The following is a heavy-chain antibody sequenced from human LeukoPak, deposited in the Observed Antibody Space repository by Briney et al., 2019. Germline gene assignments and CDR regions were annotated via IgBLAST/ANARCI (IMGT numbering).Heavy chain of an antibody. CDR2: IYYSGST. CDR1: DGSISSYY. V-gene: IGHV4-59*01. D-gene: IGHD2-21*01. CDR3: ARGLSLLGSEEGLPLGY. Sequence: SETLSLTCTVSDGSISSYYWSWIRQPPGKGLEWIGYIYYSGSTNYNPSLKSRVTISVGTSKNQFSLKLSSVTAADTAVYYCARGLSLLGSEEGLPLGYWGQGSLVTVSS. J-gene: IGHJ4*02.